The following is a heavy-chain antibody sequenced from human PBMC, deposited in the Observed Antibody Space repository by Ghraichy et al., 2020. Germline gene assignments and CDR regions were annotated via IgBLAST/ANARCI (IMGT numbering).Heavy chain of an antibody. CDR1: GGSISSSSYY. Sequence: EALNISRTVSGGSISSSSYYWGWIRQPPGKGLEWIGSIYYSGSTYYNPSLKSRVTISVDTSKNQFSLKLSSVTAADTAVYYCARHVLTGYYRRVGYPDYWGQGTLVTVSS. CDR3: ARHVLTGYYRRVGYPDY. J-gene: IGHJ4*02. V-gene: IGHV4-39*01. D-gene: IGHD3-9*01. CDR2: IYYSGST.